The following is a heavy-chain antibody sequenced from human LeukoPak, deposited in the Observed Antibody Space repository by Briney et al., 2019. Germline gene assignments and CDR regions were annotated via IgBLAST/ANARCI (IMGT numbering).Heavy chain of an antibody. D-gene: IGHD2-15*01. J-gene: IGHJ5*02. Sequence: SETLSLTCAVYGGSFSGYYWSWIRQPPGKGLEWIGEINHSGSTNYNPSLKSRVTISVDTSKNQFSLKLSSVTAADTAVYYCARDRPIVVVVAATQAWGQGTLVTVSS. CDR1: GGSFSGYY. V-gene: IGHV4-34*01. CDR3: ARDRPIVVVVAATQA. CDR2: INHSGST.